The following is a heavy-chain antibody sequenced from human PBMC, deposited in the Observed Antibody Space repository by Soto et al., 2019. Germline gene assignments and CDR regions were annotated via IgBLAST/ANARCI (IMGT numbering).Heavy chain of an antibody. J-gene: IGHJ6*02. CDR3: ARHASRPIRMDV. CDR1: DYGFAVYW. Sequence: GESLKISCKGSDYGFAVYWIAWVRQMPGKGLEWMGIIYPSDSDTRYSPSFQGQVTISADKSISTAYLQWSSLKASDTAMYYCARHASRPIRMDVWGQGTKVTVSS. D-gene: IGHD5-12*01. CDR2: IYPSDSDT. V-gene: IGHV5-51*01.